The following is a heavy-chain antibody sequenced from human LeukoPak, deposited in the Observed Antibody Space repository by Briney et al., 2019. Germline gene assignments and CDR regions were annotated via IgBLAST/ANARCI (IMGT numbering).Heavy chain of an antibody. CDR2: INHSGST. CDR1: GGSFSGYC. J-gene: IGHJ5*02. V-gene: IGHV4-34*01. CDR3: ARVLSGYSNS. Sequence: SETLSLTCAVSGGSFSGYCWSWIRQPPGKGLEWIGEINHSGSTNYNPSLKSRVTISVDTSKNQFSLKLSSVTAADTAVYYCARVLSGYSNSWGQGTLVTVSS. D-gene: IGHD3-22*01.